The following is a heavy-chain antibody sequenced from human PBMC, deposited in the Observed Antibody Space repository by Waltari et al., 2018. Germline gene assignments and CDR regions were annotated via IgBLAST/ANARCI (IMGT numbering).Heavy chain of an antibody. V-gene: IGHV4-38-2*01. J-gene: IGHJ3*02. CDR1: GYSISSGYY. CDR3: ARRGYCSGGSCYPAGAFDI. Sequence: QVQLQESGPGLVKPSETLSLTCAVSGYSISSGYYWGWIRQPPGKGLEWIGSIYHSGSTYYNPSLKGRVTISVDTSKNQFSLKLSSVTAADTAVYYCARRGYCSGGSCYPAGAFDIWGQGTMVTVSS. CDR2: IYHSGST. D-gene: IGHD2-15*01.